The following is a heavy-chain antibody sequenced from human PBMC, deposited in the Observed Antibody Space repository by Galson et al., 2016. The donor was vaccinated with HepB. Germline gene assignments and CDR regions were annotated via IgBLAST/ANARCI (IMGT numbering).Heavy chain of an antibody. V-gene: IGHV3-23*01. J-gene: IGHJ4*02. CDR3: VKGTGDSPSPPFEN. CDR1: GFTFQNYA. D-gene: IGHD7-27*01. Sequence: ASGFTFQNYAMNWIRQAPGKGLEWVSAISGSGVHAYYADSVKDRFTISRDNSKNTTSLQMRSLRADDTALYYCVKGTGDSPSPPFENWGQGTLVTVSS. CDR2: ISGSGVHA.